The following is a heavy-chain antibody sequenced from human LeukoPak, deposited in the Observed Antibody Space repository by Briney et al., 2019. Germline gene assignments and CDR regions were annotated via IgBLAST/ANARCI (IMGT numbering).Heavy chain of an antibody. CDR1: GFSLTTSGVG. CDR3: AHRRGGLWFGELFNYYFDY. V-gene: IGHV2-5*02. CDR2: IYWDDDK. J-gene: IGHJ4*02. D-gene: IGHD3-10*01. Sequence: SGPTLVKPTQTLTLTCTFSGFSLTTSGVGVGWIRQPPGKALEWLALIYWDDDKRYSPSLKSRLTITKDTSKNQVVLTMTNMDPVDTATYYCAHRRGGLWFGELFNYYFDYWGQGTLVTVSS.